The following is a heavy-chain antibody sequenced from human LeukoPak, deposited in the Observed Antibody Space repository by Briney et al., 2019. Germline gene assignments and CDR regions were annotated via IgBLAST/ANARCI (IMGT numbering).Heavy chain of an antibody. CDR2: IYYSGST. Sequence: SVTLSLTCTVSGGSVSSYYWSWIRQPPGKGLEWIGYIYYSGSTNYNPSLKSRVTISVDTSKNQFSLKLSSVTAADTAVYYCARVGSSLYFDYWGQGTLVTVSS. CDR1: GGSVSSYY. J-gene: IGHJ4*02. V-gene: IGHV4-59*02. D-gene: IGHD6-13*01. CDR3: ARVGSSLYFDY.